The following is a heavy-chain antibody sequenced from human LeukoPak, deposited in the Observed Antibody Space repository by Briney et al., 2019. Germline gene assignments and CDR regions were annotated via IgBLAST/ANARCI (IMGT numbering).Heavy chain of an antibody. J-gene: IGHJ5*02. CDR3: ARRAVIAVAGTNWFDP. CDR2: INHSGST. CDR1: GGSFSGYY. D-gene: IGHD6-19*01. V-gene: IGHV4-34*01. Sequence: SETLSLTRAVYGGSFSGYYWSWIRQPPGKGLEWIGEINHSGSTNYNPSPKSRATISVDTSKNQFSLKLSSVTAADTAVYYCARRAVIAVAGTNWFDPWGQGTLVTVSS.